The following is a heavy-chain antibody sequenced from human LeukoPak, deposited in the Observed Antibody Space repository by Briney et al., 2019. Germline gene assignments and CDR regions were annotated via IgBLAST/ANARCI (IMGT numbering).Heavy chain of an antibody. Sequence: PGGSLRLSCAASGFTFSDSAMHWVRQASGKGVEWIGRIRSKTNDYATAYTGSLKGRFTISRDDSKNMAYLQMNSLKTEDTAVYYCTNSFPDFWIDSWGRGTLVTVSS. CDR3: TNSFPDFWIDS. CDR1: GFTFSDSA. D-gene: IGHD3-3*01. CDR2: IRSKTNDYAT. V-gene: IGHV3-73*01. J-gene: IGHJ4*02.